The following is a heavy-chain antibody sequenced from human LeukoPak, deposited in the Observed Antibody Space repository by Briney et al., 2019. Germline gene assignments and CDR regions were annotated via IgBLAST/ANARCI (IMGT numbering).Heavy chain of an antibody. D-gene: IGHD5-18*01. J-gene: IGHJ4*02. CDR1: GFTFDDYG. CDR2: ISGSGGST. Sequence: PGGSLRLSCAASGFTFDDYGMSWVRQAPGKGLEWVSAISGSGGSTYYADSVKGRFTISRDNSKNTLYLQMNSLRAEDTAVYYCAKGATKYSYGGTNYWGQGTLVTVSS. CDR3: AKGATKYSYGGTNY. V-gene: IGHV3-23*01.